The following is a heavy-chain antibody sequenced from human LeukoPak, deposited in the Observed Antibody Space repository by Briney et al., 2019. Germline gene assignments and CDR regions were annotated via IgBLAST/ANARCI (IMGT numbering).Heavy chain of an antibody. V-gene: IGHV1-69*05. J-gene: IGHJ4*02. CDR3: ASTRANPIANRWLFDY. D-gene: IGHD5-24*01. Sequence: GSTVKVSCKASGGTFSSYAISWVRQAPGQGLEWMGRIIPIFGTANYAQKFQGRATITTDESTSTAYMELSSLRSEDTAVYYCASTRANPIANRWLFDYWGQGTLVTVSS. CDR1: GGTFSSYA. CDR2: IIPIFGTA.